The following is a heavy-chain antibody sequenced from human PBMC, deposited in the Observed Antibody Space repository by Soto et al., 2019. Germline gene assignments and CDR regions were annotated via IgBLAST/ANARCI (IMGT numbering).Heavy chain of an antibody. Sequence: QVQLQESGPGLVKPSETLSLTCTVSVASISSHYWAGFRQSPGKGLEWLGYIYYSGSTDSNPSLKSRLTISVDTSKNQLSLRLSSVTAADTAVYYCARPIGTTPAVWYFDLWGRGTLVKVSS. CDR2: IYYSGST. V-gene: IGHV4-59*11. CDR3: ARPIGTTPAVWYFDL. CDR1: VASISSHY. J-gene: IGHJ2*01. D-gene: IGHD1-26*01.